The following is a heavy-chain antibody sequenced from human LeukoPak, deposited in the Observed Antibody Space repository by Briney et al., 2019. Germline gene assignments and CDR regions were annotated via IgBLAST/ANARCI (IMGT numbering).Heavy chain of an antibody. CDR1: GFTVSSNY. Sequence: PGGSLSLSCAASGFTVSSNYMSRVRQAPGKGLEWVAVISCDGSNKYYADSVKGRFTIARDNSKTTLYLQMNSLRAEDTAVYYCASGWELRNFDYWGQGTLVTVSS. J-gene: IGHJ4*02. V-gene: IGHV3-30*03. CDR3: ASGWELRNFDY. D-gene: IGHD1-26*01. CDR2: ISCDGSNK.